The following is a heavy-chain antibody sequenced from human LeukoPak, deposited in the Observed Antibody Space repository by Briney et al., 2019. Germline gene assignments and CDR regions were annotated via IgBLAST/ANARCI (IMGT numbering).Heavy chain of an antibody. Sequence: ASVKVSCKASGYTFTGYYMHWVRQAPGQGLAWMRIINPSGGTTRYVEKFQGRVTMTRDTSASTVYMELSSLRSEDTAVYYCARGGYSESFYNPRSYGMDVWGQGTTVIVSS. CDR3: ARGGYSESFYNPRSYGMDV. CDR1: GYTFTGYY. J-gene: IGHJ6*02. D-gene: IGHD3-10*01. CDR2: INPSGGTT. V-gene: IGHV1-46*01.